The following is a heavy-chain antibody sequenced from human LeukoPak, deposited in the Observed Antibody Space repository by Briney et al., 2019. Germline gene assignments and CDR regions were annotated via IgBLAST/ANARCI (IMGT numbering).Heavy chain of an antibody. J-gene: IGHJ3*02. V-gene: IGHV3-23*01. CDR1: GVTFSSYA. CDR2: ISGSGGST. CDR3: AREGSDSANPRAFDI. Sequence: PGGSLRLSCAASGVTFSSYAMSWVRQAPGKGLEWVSAISGSGGSTYYADSVKGRFTISRDSSKNTLSLQMHSLRTEDTAVYYCAREGSDSANPRAFDIWGQGTMVAVSS. D-gene: IGHD5-18*01.